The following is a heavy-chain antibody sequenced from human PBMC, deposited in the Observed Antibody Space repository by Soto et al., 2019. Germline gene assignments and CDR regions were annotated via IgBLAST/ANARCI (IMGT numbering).Heavy chain of an antibody. D-gene: IGHD2-21*01. J-gene: IGHJ6*02. V-gene: IGHV2-5*01. CDR3: IYRRASWDYHGLDV. CDR1: GFSLTTGGVG. CDR2: IYWNDDR. Sequence: SGPTLVNPTQTLTLTCTFSGFSLTTGGVGVGWIRQPPGRSLEWLAVIYWNDDRRRSPSLENRLTITKDTSRNQVVLTMTNMDPVDTATYYCIYRRASWDYHGLDVWGQGTPVTVSS.